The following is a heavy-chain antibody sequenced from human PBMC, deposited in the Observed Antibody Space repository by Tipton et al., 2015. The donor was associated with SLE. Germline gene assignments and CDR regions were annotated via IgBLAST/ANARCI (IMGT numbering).Heavy chain of an antibody. V-gene: IGHV4-59*08. CDR3: ARHVGVAYYYAMDV. J-gene: IGHJ6*02. Sequence: TLSLTCTVYGGSISGYHWSWLRQPPGKGLEWIGYISYTETTKYNPSLESRVINSVDTSKNQFSLRLSSVTAADTAMYYCARHVGVAYYYAMDVWGQGTTVVISS. CDR1: GGSISGYH. CDR2: ISYTETT. D-gene: IGHD2-15*01.